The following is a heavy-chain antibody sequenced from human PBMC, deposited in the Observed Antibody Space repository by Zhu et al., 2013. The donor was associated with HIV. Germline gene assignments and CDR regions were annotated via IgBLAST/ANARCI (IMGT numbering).Heavy chain of an antibody. CDR1: GYTFTGYY. CDR3: ARWADYDSSGYLDY. J-gene: IGHJ4*02. D-gene: IGHD3-22*01. Sequence: QVQLVQSGAEVKKPGASVKVSCKASGYTFTGYYMHWVRQAPGQGLEWMGGIIPIFGTANYAQKFQGRVTITADKSTSTAYMELSSLRSEDTAVYYCARWADYDSSGYLDYWGQGTLVTVSS. V-gene: IGHV1-69*06. CDR2: IIPIFGTA.